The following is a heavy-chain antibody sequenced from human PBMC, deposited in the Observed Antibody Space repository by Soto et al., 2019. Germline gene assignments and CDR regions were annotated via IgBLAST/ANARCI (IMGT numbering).Heavy chain of an antibody. CDR3: PSPHGLDY. CDR2: ISAYNGNT. J-gene: IGHJ4*02. Sequence: QVQLVQSGAEVKKPGASVKVSCKASGYTFTSYGISWVRQAPGQGLEGMGWISAYNGNTNYAQKLQDRVTLTTDTSTSTPDMELRSLRSDDTAVYYCPSPHGLDYWGQGTLVTVSS. V-gene: IGHV1-18*04. CDR1: GYTFTSYG.